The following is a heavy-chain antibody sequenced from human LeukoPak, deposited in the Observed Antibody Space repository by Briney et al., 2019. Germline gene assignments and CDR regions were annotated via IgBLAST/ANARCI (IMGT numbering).Heavy chain of an antibody. CDR1: GFTFSSYW. J-gene: IGHJ4*02. V-gene: IGHV3-7*04. CDR3: TRNGYGSY. Sequence: GGSLRLSCAASGFTFSSYWMSWVRQAQGKGLEWVATIKLDGSDDIYVDSVKGRFTISRDNAKNSLYLQMNSLRVEDTAVYYCTRNGYGSYWGQGTLVTVSS. CDR2: IKLDGSDD. D-gene: IGHD5-12*01.